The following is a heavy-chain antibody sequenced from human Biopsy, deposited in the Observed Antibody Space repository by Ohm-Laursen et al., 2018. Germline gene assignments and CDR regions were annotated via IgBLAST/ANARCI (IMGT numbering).Heavy chain of an antibody. CDR3: ATKLTGYFHH. Sequence: SVKVSCKAPGGTFSNYGVNWVRQAPGQGLEWLGGNIPILGTGNYAQKFQDRVTVAADTSTSTATMELRSLRSDDTAVYYCATKLTGYFHHWGQGTLVIASS. V-gene: IGHV1-69*06. CDR1: GGTFSNYG. CDR2: NIPILGTG. J-gene: IGHJ1*01. D-gene: IGHD3-9*01.